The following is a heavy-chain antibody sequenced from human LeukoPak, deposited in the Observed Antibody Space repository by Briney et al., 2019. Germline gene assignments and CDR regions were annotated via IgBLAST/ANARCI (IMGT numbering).Heavy chain of an antibody. V-gene: IGHV3-23*01. CDR1: GVTLSSYA. D-gene: IGHD6-19*01. J-gene: IGHJ4*02. Sequence: GGSLRLSCAASGVTLSSYAMSWARQAPGKGLEWVSGISSSGSGGNTYYADSVKGRFTISRDSSKNTLFLHMNTLRAEDTALYHCAREVPYSSGWYVPDYWGQGTLVTVSS. CDR2: ISSSGSGGNT. CDR3: AREVPYSSGWYVPDY.